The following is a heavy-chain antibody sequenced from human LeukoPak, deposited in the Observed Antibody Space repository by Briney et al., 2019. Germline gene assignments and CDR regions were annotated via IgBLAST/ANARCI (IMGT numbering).Heavy chain of an antibody. CDR2: INPSGGST. Sequence: ASVKVSCKASGYTFTSYYMHWVRQAPGQGLEWMGIINPSGGSTSYAQKFQGRVTMTRDMSTSTVYMELSSLRSEDTAVYYCARGALGDYYDSSGYSFDYWGQGTLVTVSS. CDR3: ARGALGDYYDSSGYSFDY. D-gene: IGHD3-22*01. V-gene: IGHV1-46*01. CDR1: GYTFTSYY. J-gene: IGHJ4*02.